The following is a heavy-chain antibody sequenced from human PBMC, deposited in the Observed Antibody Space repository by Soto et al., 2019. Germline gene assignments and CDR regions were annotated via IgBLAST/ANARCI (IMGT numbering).Heavy chain of an antibody. D-gene: IGHD4-17*01. J-gene: IGHJ4*02. CDR2: IYHSGST. V-gene: IGHV4-4*02. Sequence: SETLSLTCAVSSGSISSSNWWSWVRQPPGKGLEWIGEIYHSGSTNYNPSLKSRVTISVDKSKNQFSLKLSSVTAADTAVYYCARGFRGGSGDPRAFDYWGQGTLVTVSS. CDR3: ARGFRGGSGDPRAFDY. CDR1: SGSISSSNW.